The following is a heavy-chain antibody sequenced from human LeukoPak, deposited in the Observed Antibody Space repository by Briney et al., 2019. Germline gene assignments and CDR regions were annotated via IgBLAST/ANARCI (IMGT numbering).Heavy chain of an antibody. CDR1: GYTFTGYY. CDR3: ARADLYYYGMDV. V-gene: IGHV1-2*04. J-gene: IGHJ6*04. Sequence: ASVKVSCKASGYTFTGYYMHWVQQAPGQGLEWMGWINPNSGGTNYAQKFQGWVTMTRDTSISTAYMELSRLRSDDTAVYYCARADLYYYGMDVWGKGTTVTVSS. CDR2: INPNSGGT.